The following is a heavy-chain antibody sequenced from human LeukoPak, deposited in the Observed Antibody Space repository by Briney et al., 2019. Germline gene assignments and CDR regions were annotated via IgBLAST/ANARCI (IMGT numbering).Heavy chain of an antibody. D-gene: IGHD3-16*01. CDR2: IYPGDSRT. Sequence: GESLKISCKASGYTFTSYWIGWVRQMPGKGLEWMGIIYPGDSRTIYSPSFQGQVTISADKSISTAYLQWSSLKASDTAMYYCASLIPGTYNWFDPWGQGTLVTVSS. CDR1: GYTFTSYW. V-gene: IGHV5-51*01. CDR3: ASLIPGTYNWFDP. J-gene: IGHJ5*02.